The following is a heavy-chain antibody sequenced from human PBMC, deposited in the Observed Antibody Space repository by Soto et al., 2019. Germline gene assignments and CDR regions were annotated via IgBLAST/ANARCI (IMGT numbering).Heavy chain of an antibody. CDR1: GYTFTSYA. V-gene: IGHV1-3*01. CDR3: ARGGSLYWYFDL. J-gene: IGHJ2*01. D-gene: IGHD1-26*01. Sequence: QVQLVQSGAEVKKPGASVKVSCKASGYTFTSYAMHWVRQAPGQRLEWMGWINAGNGNTKYSQKFQGRVTITRDTSARTAYMSLSSLRSDDTAVYYSARGGSLYWYFDLWGRGTMVTVSS. CDR2: INAGNGNT.